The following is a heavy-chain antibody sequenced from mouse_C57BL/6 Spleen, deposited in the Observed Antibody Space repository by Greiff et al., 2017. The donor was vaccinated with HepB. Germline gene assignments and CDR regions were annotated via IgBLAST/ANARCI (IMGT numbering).Heavy chain of an antibody. CDR1: GYTFTSYW. CDR2: IYPGSGST. J-gene: IGHJ4*01. Sequence: VQLQQPGAELVKPGASVKMSCKASGYTFTSYWITWVKQRPGQGLEWIGDIYPGSGSTNYNEKFKSKATLTVDTSSSTAYMQLSSLTSEDSAFYYCARHYYGSSRYAMDYWGQGTSVTVSS. D-gene: IGHD1-1*01. V-gene: IGHV1-55*01. CDR3: ARHYYGSSRYAMDY.